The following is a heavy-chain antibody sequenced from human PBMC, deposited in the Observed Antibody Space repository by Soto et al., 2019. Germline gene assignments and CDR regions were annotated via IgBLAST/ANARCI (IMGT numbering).Heavy chain of an antibody. J-gene: IGHJ6*02. CDR2: TDPSDSYT. CDR1: GYSFTSYW. D-gene: IGHD2-2*01. CDR3: ARRGRGCSSTSCYQRAAYYYYGMDV. V-gene: IGHV5-10-1*01. Sequence: GESLKISCKGSGYSFTSYWISWVRQMPGKGLEWMGRTDPSDSYTNYSPSFQGHVTISADKSISTAYLQWSSLKASETAMYYCARRGRGCSSTSCYQRAAYYYYGMDVWGQGTTVTVSS.